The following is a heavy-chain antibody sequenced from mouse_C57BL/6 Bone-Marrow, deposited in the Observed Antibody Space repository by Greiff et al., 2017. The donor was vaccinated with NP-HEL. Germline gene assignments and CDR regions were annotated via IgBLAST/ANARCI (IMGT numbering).Heavy chain of an antibody. Sequence: EVQLQQSGAELVRPGASVKLSCTASGFNIKDDYMHWVKQRPEQGLEWIGWIDPENGDTEYASKFQGKATITADPSSNTAYLQLSSLTSEDTAVYYCTTCYDGSSFRGYAMDYWGQGTSVTVSS. CDR1: GFNIKDDY. D-gene: IGHD1-1*01. J-gene: IGHJ4*01. CDR2: IDPENGDT. CDR3: TTCYDGSSFRGYAMDY. V-gene: IGHV14-4*01.